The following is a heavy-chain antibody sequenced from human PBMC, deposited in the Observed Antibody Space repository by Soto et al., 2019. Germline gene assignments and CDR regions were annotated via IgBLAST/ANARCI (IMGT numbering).Heavy chain of an antibody. V-gene: IGHV3-21*01. CDR3: ARASDYDFWSGYYFLLGY. J-gene: IGHJ4*02. Sequence: GGSLRLSCAASGFTFSSYSMNWVRQAPGKGLEWVSSISSSSSYIYYADSVKGRFTISRDNAKNSLYLQMNSLRAEDTAVYYCARASDYDFWSGYYFLLGYWGQGTLVTVSS. D-gene: IGHD3-3*01. CDR2: ISSSSSYI. CDR1: GFTFSSYS.